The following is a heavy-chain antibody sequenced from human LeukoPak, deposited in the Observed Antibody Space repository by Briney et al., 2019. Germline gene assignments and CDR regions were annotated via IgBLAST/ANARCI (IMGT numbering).Heavy chain of an antibody. J-gene: IGHJ4*02. D-gene: IGHD3-10*01. CDR1: GFNIGSYW. CDR3: ASASSESYYWALDY. V-gene: IGHV3-74*01. Sequence: GGSLKLSCAASGFNIGSYWMNWVRQGPGKGLVWVARISSDGKSISYADSVKGRFTISRDNSKNTLYLQMDSLRAEDTAVYYCASASSESYYWALDYWGQGTLVTVSS. CDR2: ISSDGKSI.